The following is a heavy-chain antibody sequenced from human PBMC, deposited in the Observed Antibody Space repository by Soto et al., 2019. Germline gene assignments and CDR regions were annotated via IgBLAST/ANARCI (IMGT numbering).Heavy chain of an antibody. J-gene: IGHJ4*02. CDR1: GFTFSDYA. CDR3: AKGSIHVAYVSYFDY. Sequence: EVQLLESGGGLLQPGESLRLSCAVSGFTFSDYAMSWVRQAPGKGLEWVSSISGSGGNTYSADSVRGRFTVSRDHSKNTLDLQMNSLRAEDTAIYYCAKGSIHVAYVSYFDYWGQGTLVTVSS. V-gene: IGHV3-23*01. D-gene: IGHD2-2*02. CDR2: ISGSGGNT.